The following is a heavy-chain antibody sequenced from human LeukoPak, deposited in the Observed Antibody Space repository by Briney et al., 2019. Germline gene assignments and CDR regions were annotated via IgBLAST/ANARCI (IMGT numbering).Heavy chain of an antibody. D-gene: IGHD3-22*01. J-gene: IGHJ4*02. Sequence: GESLKISCKGSGYSFTSYWIGWVRQMPGKGLEWMGIIYLGDSDTRYSPSFQGQVTISADKSISTAYLQWSSLKASVTAMYYCARLEYYYDRSGYPTFDYWGQGTLVTVSS. CDR3: ARLEYYYDRSGYPTFDY. V-gene: IGHV5-51*03. CDR2: IYLGDSDT. CDR1: GYSFTSYW.